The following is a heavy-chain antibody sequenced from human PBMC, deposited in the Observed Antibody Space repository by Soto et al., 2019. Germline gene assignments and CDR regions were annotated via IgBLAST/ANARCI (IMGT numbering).Heavy chain of an antibody. CDR2: IYYSGST. D-gene: IGHD1-1*01. CDR3: ARDTTPAL. CDR1: GASISSYY. J-gene: IGHJ4*02. V-gene: IGHV4-59*01. Sequence: QVQLQESGPGLVKPSETLSLPCTVSGASISSYYWSWIRQPPGKGLEWMGYIYYSGSTNYNHSLKSRFTISVDTSKNQFSLKLSSVTAADTAMYYCARDTTPALWGQGTLVTVSS.